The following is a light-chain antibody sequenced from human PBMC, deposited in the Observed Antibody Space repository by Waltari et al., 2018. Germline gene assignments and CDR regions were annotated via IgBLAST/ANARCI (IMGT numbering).Light chain of an antibody. J-gene: IGLJ3*02. CDR3: CSYTGTYTHWV. CDR1: SNDVGDYNH. CDR2: AVS. Sequence: QSALTQPRSVSGSPGQSVTISCTGTSNDVGDYNHCPWHQQHPGKAPKLMIYAVSKRPSGVPDRFSASKSGNTASLTISGLQAEDEADYYCCSYTGTYTHWVFGGGTKLTVL. V-gene: IGLV2-11*01.